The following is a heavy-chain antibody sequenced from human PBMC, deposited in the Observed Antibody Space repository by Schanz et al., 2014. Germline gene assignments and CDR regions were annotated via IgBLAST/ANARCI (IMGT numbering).Heavy chain of an antibody. V-gene: IGHV3-74*01. CDR3: ARDTAQSCIGPSCFEYFQH. CDR2: INSDGTTT. Sequence: VHLVESGGGVVQPGRSLRLSCAASGFTFSTYWMHWVRQAPGKGLVWVSHINSDGTTTTYADSVKGRFTISRDNAKNSLYLQMNSLRAEDTALYYCARDTAQSCIGPSCFEYFQHWGQGALVTVSS. D-gene: IGHD2-2*01. CDR1: GFTFSTYW. J-gene: IGHJ1*01.